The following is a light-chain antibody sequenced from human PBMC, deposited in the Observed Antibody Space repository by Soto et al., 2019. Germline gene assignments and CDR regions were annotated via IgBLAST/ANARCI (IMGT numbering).Light chain of an antibody. Sequence: IEMTQSPSTLSASLGDRVTITCWASQSISSWLACYQQKPGKAPKRLIYKASRLESGVPSGFSGSGSVTEFTLTISSLQPDDFATYYCQQYNSYSQTFGQGTKVDIK. CDR1: QSISSW. CDR3: QQYNSYSQT. V-gene: IGKV1-5*03. J-gene: IGKJ1*01. CDR2: KAS.